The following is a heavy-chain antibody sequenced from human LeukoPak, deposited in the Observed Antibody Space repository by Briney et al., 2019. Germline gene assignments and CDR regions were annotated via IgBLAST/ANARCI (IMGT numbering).Heavy chain of an antibody. V-gene: IGHV3-30-3*01. J-gene: IGHJ5*02. CDR1: GFTFSSYA. D-gene: IGHD6-25*01. CDR2: ISYDGSNK. Sequence: GGSLRLSCAASGFTFSSYAMHWVRQAPGKGLEWVAVISYDGSNKYYADSVKGRFTISRDDSKNTLYLQMNSLRAEDTAVYYCARDGGLNWFDPWGQGTLVTVSS. CDR3: ARDGGLNWFDP.